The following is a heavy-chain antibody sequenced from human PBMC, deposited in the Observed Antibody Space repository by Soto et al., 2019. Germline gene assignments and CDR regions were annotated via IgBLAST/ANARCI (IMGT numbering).Heavy chain of an antibody. V-gene: IGHV4-59*01. CDR3: ARDIAAVPRAFDY. Sequence: SETLSLTCTASGGSISSYFYIWVRQPPGKGLEWIGSVYYTGTTDYNPSLKSRVTISVDTSKTQFSLNLRSVTAADTAVYYCARDIAAVPRAFDYWGRGTLVTVSS. CDR1: GGSISSYF. J-gene: IGHJ4*02. CDR2: VYYTGTT. D-gene: IGHD6-13*01.